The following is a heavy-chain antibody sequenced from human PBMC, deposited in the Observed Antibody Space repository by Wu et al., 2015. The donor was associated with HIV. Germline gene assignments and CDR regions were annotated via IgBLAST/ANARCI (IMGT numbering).Heavy chain of an antibody. CDR2: ISGYNGNT. D-gene: IGHD4-17*01. J-gene: IGHJ3*02. Sequence: QVQLVQSGGEVKKPGASVKVSCKASGYTFTSYGISWVRQAPGQGLEWMGWISGYNGNTKYSEKFQGRVTMTTDTSTSTIHMGLRGLRSDDTAVYYCARDRQTPVTTGPDAFDIWGQGTMVTVSS. CDR3: ARDRQTPVTTGPDAFDI. CDR1: GYTFTSYG. V-gene: IGHV1-18*01.